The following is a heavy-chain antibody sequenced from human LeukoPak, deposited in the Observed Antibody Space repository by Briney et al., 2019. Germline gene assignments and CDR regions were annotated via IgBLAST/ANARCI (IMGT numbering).Heavy chain of an antibody. J-gene: IGHJ1*01. D-gene: IGHD3-9*01. CDR3: ARSYHDIFTGYRNAEYFQQ. CDR1: GFTFSSYE. Sequence: GSLRLSCAASGFTFSSYEMNWVRQAPGKGLEWVSYITSSGSTIYYADSVKGRFTISRDNAKNSLYLQMNSLRAEDTAVYYCARSYHDIFTGYRNAEYFQQWGQGTLVTVSS. V-gene: IGHV3-48*03. CDR2: ITSSGSTI.